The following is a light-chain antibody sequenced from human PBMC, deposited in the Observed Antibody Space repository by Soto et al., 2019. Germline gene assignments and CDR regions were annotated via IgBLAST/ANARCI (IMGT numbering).Light chain of an antibody. V-gene: IGKV3-15*01. CDR1: QSVSNK. CDR2: DAS. Sequence: VMTQSPGTMSVSPGERATVTCRASQSVSNKLALYQQKRGQAPRLPIYDASTRTTGVPTRFSGSGSGTEFTPTIISLQTEDFAVYYCQQHNYWPLTFGRGAKVEI. J-gene: IGKJ4*01. CDR3: QQHNYWPLT.